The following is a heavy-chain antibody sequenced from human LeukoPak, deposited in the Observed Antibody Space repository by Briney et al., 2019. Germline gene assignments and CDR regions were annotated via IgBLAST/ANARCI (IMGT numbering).Heavy chain of an antibody. J-gene: IGHJ5*02. CDR3: ARLPYCGGDCYPNWFDP. CDR1: GYSFTSYW. D-gene: IGHD2-21*02. V-gene: IGHV5-51*01. CDR2: IYPGDSDT. Sequence: GESLKISCKGSGYSFTSYWIGWVRQMPGKGLEWMGIIYPGDSDTRYSPSFQGRVTISADKSISTAYLHWSSLKASDTAIYYCARLPYCGGDCYPNWFDPWGQGTLVTVSS.